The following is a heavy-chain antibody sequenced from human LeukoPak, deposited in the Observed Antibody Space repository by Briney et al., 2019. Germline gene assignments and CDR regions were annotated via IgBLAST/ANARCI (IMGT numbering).Heavy chain of an antibody. CDR2: ISSSSSYI. CDR1: GFTFSSYA. CDR3: ARGSSGKGFGY. J-gene: IGHJ4*02. D-gene: IGHD6-19*01. V-gene: IGHV3-21*01. Sequence: GGSLRLSCAASGFTFSSYAMSWVRQAPGKGLEWVSSISSSSSYIYYADSVKGRFTISRDNAKNSLYLQMSSLRAEDTAVYYCARGSSGKGFGYWGQGTLVTVSS.